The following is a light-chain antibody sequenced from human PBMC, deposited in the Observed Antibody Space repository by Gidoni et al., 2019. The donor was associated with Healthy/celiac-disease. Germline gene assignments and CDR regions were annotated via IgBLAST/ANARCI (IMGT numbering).Light chain of an antibody. J-gene: IGKJ2*01. Sequence: DTHTTQSPSSLSASAGDRGTITCRASQSISIYLYWYQQKPGKAPKLLIYAASSLQSGVPSRFSGSGSGTDFTLTISSLQPEEFAAYYCQQSYSTPYTFGQGTKLEIK. V-gene: IGKV1-39*01. CDR2: AAS. CDR3: QQSYSTPYT. CDR1: QSISIY.